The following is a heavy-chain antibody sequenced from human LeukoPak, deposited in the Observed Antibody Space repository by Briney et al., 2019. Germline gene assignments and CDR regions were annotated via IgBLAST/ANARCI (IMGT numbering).Heavy chain of an antibody. J-gene: IGHJ5*02. V-gene: IGHV3-30-3*01. Sequence: GGSLRLSCAASGFTVSSNYMNWVRQAPGKGLEWVAVISYDGSNKYYADSVKGRFTISRDNSKNTLYLQMNSLRAEDTAVYYCARDQARYSGYDWAPSGRFDPWGQGTLVTVSS. CDR2: ISYDGSNK. CDR3: ARDQARYSGYDWAPSGRFDP. D-gene: IGHD5-12*01. CDR1: GFTVSSNY.